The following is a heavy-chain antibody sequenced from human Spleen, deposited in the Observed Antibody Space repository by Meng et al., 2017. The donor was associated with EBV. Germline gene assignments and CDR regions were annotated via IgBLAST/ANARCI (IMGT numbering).Heavy chain of an antibody. Sequence: VQLVEAGGGLVQRGGSLSLSCSASGFTFSSYWMYWVRQAPGKGLVWFSRINTDGSSTSYADSVKGRFSVSRDNVKNTLDLQMNSLRAEDTAVYYCATNKMVYWGQGTLVTVSS. J-gene: IGHJ4*02. CDR1: GFTFSSYW. V-gene: IGHV3-74*01. CDR2: INTDGSST. CDR3: ATNKMVY. D-gene: IGHD2-8*01.